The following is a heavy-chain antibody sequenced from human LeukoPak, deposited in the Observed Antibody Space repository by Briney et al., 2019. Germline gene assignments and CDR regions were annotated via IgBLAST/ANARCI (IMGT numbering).Heavy chain of an antibody. Sequence: GASVKVSCTASGYTFTSYYMHWVRQAPGQGLEWMGIINPSGGSTSYAQKFQGRVTMTRDTSTSTVYMELSSLRSEDTAVYYCARDGGYCSGGSCFPHNWFDPWDQGTLVTVSS. D-gene: IGHD2-15*01. J-gene: IGHJ5*02. CDR2: INPSGGST. V-gene: IGHV1-46*01. CDR1: GYTFTSYY. CDR3: ARDGGYCSGGSCFPHNWFDP.